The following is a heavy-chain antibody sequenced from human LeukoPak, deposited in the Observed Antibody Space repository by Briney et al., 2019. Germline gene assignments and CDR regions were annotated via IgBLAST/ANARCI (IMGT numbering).Heavy chain of an antibody. Sequence: GGSLSPSCAASGFTFRSDAISWVRQAPRNELGWVSAISGSGGRTYYADSVKGRFTISRDNSKNALYLQMNSLRAEDTAVYYCAKEENVSDFWSGYYPDFWGQGTLVTVSS. V-gene: IGHV3-23*01. D-gene: IGHD3-3*01. CDR2: ISGSGGRT. CDR1: GFTFRSDA. J-gene: IGHJ4*02. CDR3: AKEENVSDFWSGYYPDF.